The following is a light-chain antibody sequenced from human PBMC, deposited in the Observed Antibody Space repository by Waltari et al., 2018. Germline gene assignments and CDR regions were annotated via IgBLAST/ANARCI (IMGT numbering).Light chain of an antibody. CDR3: QQTSSFPRT. Sequence: DILMTQSPSSVSASVGDSITSTCRASQGIANWIAWYQQKPGKAPQLLIYAAATLQSGVPSRFSGSGSGTDFTLTISRLQPEDFATYFCQQTSSFPRTFGQGTKVEIK. J-gene: IGKJ1*01. CDR2: AAA. CDR1: QGIANW. V-gene: IGKV1-12*01.